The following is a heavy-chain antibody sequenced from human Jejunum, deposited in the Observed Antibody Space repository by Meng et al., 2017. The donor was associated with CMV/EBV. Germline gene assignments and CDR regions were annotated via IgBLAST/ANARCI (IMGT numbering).Heavy chain of an antibody. CDR3: ARIYAYGGAHYGMDV. J-gene: IGHJ6*02. CDR1: FTFNNYW. V-gene: IGHV3-7*01. Sequence: FTFNNYWMSWVRQAPGKGLEWVANINQDGGEKYYVDSVMGRFTISRDNAKNSLYLQMNSLRAEDTAFYYCARIYAYGGAHYGMDVWGQGTTVTVSS. D-gene: IGHD4/OR15-4a*01. CDR2: INQDGGEK.